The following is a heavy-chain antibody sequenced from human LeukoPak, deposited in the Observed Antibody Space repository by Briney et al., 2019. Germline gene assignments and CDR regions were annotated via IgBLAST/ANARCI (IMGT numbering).Heavy chain of an antibody. CDR3: ARSDYDFWSGYFRGSGDAFDI. V-gene: IGHV4-34*01. CDR1: GGSFSGYY. CDR2: INHSGST. Sequence: SETLSLTCAVYGGSFSGYYWSWIRQPPGKGLEWIGEINHSGSTNYNPSLKSRVTISVDTSKNQFSLKLSSVTAADTAVYYCARSDYDFWSGYFRGSGDAFDIWGQGTMVTVSS. D-gene: IGHD3-3*01. J-gene: IGHJ3*02.